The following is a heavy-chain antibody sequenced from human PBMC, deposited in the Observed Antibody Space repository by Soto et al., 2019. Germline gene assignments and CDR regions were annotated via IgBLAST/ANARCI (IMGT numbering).Heavy chain of an antibody. CDR1: GYSFMKDG. CDR2: ISPYSGYT. D-gene: IGHD2-2*01. V-gene: IGHV1-18*01. J-gene: IGHJ4*02. CDR3: AREASVLIPAAQPSRFDS. Sequence: ASVKVSCKGFGYSFMKDGINWVRQAPGQGLEWVGWISPYSGYTHSAQKFHGRLTLTTDTAASTAYMELRTLRSADTALYYCAREASVLIPAAQPSRFDSWGQGTLVTVSS.